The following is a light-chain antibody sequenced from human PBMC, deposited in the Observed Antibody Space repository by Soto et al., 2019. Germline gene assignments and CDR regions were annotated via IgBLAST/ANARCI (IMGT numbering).Light chain of an antibody. CDR3: SSYTASNTRVV. CDR1: SSDVGFYNY. V-gene: IGLV2-14*03. Sequence: QSVLTQPASVSGSPGQSVTISCTGTSSDVGFYNYVSWYQQHPGKAPKLMIYDVRNRPSGVSDRFSGSKSGNTASLTISGLQPEDEADYYCSSYTASNTRVVLGGGTKLTVL. CDR2: DVR. J-gene: IGLJ2*01.